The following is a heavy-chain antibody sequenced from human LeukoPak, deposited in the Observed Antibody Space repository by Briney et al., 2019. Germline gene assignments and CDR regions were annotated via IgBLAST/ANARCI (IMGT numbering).Heavy chain of an antibody. CDR3: ARDRYQLPFMWVDP. CDR2: IKQDGSDK. D-gene: IGHD2-2*01. V-gene: IGHV3-7*01. J-gene: IGHJ5*02. CDR1: GFTFSSYW. Sequence: PGGSLRLSCAASGFTFSSYWMSWVRQAPGKGLEWVANIKQDGSDKYYVDSVKGRFTISRDNAKNSLYLQMNSLRAEDTAVYYCARDRYQLPFMWVDPWGQGTLVTVSS.